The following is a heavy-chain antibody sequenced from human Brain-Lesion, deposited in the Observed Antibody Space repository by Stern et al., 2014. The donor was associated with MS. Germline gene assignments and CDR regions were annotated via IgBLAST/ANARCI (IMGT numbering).Heavy chain of an antibody. Sequence: VQLEESGAEVKKPGASVKVSCKVSGYTLTELSMHWVRQAPRKGLEWMGGFDPEDGETIYAQKFQGRVTMTEDTSTDTAYMELSGLRSEDTAVYYCATLSPGAGGNYYRHFDYWGQGTLVTVSS. CDR3: ATLSPGAGGNYYRHFDY. CDR1: GYTLTELS. D-gene: IGHD1-26*01. V-gene: IGHV1-24*01. J-gene: IGHJ4*02. CDR2: FDPEDGET.